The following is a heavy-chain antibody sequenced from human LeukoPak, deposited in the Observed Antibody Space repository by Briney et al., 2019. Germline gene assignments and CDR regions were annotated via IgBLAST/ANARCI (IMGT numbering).Heavy chain of an antibody. V-gene: IGHV1-2*02. D-gene: IGHD5-24*01. Sequence: ASVKVTCQASGYTFTGYYIHWVRQAPGQGLEWMGWINPYSGGTNYAQKFQDRVTMTRDTSISTVYMELTRLRSDDTAVYYCARDLAFGEMVTNRGAFDIWGQGTMVTVSS. J-gene: IGHJ3*02. CDR3: ARDLAFGEMVTNRGAFDI. CDR1: GYTFTGYY. CDR2: INPYSGGT.